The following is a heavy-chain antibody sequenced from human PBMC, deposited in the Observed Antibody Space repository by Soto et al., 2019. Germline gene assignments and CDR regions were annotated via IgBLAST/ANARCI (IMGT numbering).Heavy chain of an antibody. Sequence: GESLKISCQASEYSFTSYWIGWVRQMPGKGLEWMGIIYPGDSDTRYSPSFQGQVTISADKSISTAYLQWSSLKASDTAMFYCARGGYSGNSKDPFYIWGPGTMVTVSS. J-gene: IGHJ3*02. CDR1: EYSFTSYW. CDR2: IYPGDSDT. CDR3: ARGGYSGNSKDPFYI. D-gene: IGHD6-25*01. V-gene: IGHV5-51*01.